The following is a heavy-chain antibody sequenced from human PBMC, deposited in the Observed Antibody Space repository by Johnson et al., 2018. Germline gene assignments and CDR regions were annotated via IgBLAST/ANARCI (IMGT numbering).Heavy chain of an antibody. D-gene: IGHD3-10*01. CDR2: MNPNSGNT. Sequence: QVQLVQSGAEVKKPGASVKVSCKASGYTFTSYDINWVRQATGQGLEWMGWMNPNSGNTGYAQKFQGRVTMTRKTSIGTAYMELSSLRSEDTAVYYCAKTQAAGGSLDVWGKGTTVTVSA. V-gene: IGHV1-8*01. J-gene: IGHJ6*04. CDR1: GYTFTSYD. CDR3: AKTQAAGGSLDV.